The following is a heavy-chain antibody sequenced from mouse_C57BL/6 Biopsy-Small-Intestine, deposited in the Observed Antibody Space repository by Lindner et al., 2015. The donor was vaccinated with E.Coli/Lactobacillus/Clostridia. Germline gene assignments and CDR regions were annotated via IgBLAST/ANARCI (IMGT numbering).Heavy chain of an antibody. CDR2: ISSGISTI. J-gene: IGHJ4*01. Sequence: VQLQESGGGLVKPGGPLKLSCAASGFTFSDYGMHWVRQAPEKGLEWVAYISSGISTIYYADTVKGRFTISRDSAKSTLFLQMTSLRSEDSAMYYCARPHYYSMDYWGQGTSVTVSS. V-gene: IGHV5-17*01. CDR1: GFTFSDYG. CDR3: ARPHYYSMDY.